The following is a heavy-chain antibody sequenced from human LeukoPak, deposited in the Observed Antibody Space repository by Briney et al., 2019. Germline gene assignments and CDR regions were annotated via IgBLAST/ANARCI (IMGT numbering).Heavy chain of an antibody. CDR3: AMTDRYAGRPFDY. CDR2: FDPEDGEDGET. D-gene: IGHD5-12*01. V-gene: IGHV1-24*01. Sequence: ASVKVSCKVSGYSLLEVAMHWVRQAPGKGLEWVGSFDPEDGEDGETHYAQKLQGRVTMTEDASTDTAYMESNSLRSEDTAVYYCAMTDRYAGRPFDYWGQGTLVTVSS. J-gene: IGHJ4*02. CDR1: GYSLLEVA.